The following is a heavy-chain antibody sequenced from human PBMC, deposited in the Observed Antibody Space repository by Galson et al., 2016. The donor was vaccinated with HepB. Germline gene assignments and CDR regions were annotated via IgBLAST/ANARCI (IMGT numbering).Heavy chain of an antibody. CDR1: GFTFSSYA. J-gene: IGHJ4*02. CDR3: AARPAVSTIAAYDY. V-gene: IGHV3-23*01. Sequence: SLRLSCAASGFTFSSYAMSWVRQAPGKGLEWVSVISGSGTSGSGTSTYYADSVKGRFTILRDDSMNTLFLRMNSLRAEDTAVYYCAARPAVSTIAAYDYWGQGALLTVSS. D-gene: IGHD5/OR15-5a*01. CDR2: ISGSGTSGSGTST.